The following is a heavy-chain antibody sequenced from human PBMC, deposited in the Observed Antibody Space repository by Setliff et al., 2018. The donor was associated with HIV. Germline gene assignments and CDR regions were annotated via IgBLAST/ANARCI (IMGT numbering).Heavy chain of an antibody. V-gene: IGHV4-34*01. CDR3: ASQVTGYHDFWSGYLGYFDY. D-gene: IGHD3-3*01. Sequence: SETLSLTCSVYGGSFSGYYWTWIRQPPGKGLEWIGQINHSGSANYNSSLRSRLTISVDTSKNQFSLKLKSVTAADTAVYYCASQVTGYHDFWSGYLGYFDYWGQGRLVTVSS. CDR2: INHSGSA. CDR1: GGSFSGYY. J-gene: IGHJ4*02.